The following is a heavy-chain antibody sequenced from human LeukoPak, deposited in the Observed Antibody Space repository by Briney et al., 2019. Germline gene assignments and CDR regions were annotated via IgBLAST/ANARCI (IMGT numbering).Heavy chain of an antibody. CDR3: ARDAIAAAGTQLPYYYYYMDV. CDR2: ITPSGGTT. J-gene: IGHJ6*03. V-gene: IGHV1-46*01. CDR1: GYTFTSSY. D-gene: IGHD6-13*01. Sequence: ASVKVSCKASGYTFTSSYMHWVRQAPGQGLEWMGIITPSGGTTNNAQKFQGRITMTRDMSTSTVYMELSSLRYEDTAVYYCARDAIAAAGTQLPYYYYYMDVWGKGTTVTISS.